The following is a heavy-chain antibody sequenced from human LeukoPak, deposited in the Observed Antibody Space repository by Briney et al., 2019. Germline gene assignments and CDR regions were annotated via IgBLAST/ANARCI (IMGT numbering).Heavy chain of an antibody. Sequence: GASVKVSCTASGYTFTSYYMHWVRQAPGQGLEWMGIINPSGGSTSYTQKFQGRVTMTRDTSTSTVYMELSSLRSEDTAVYYCAREGFPPKISDFWSGLGPYYYYGMDVWGQGTTVTVSS. D-gene: IGHD3-3*01. CDR3: AREGFPPKISDFWSGLGPYYYYGMDV. J-gene: IGHJ6*02. CDR2: INPSGGST. V-gene: IGHV1-46*01. CDR1: GYTFTSYY.